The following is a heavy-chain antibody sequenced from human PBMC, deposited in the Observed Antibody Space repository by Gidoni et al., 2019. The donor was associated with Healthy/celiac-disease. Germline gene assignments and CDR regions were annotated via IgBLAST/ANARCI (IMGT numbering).Heavy chain of an antibody. CDR2: ISSSSSYI. CDR3: ARDSSSYNDAFDI. V-gene: IGHV3-21*01. Sequence: EVQLVESGGGLVKPGGSLRLYCPASRFTFSSYSMNWVRQAPGKGLEWVSSISSSSSYIYYADSVKGRFTISRDNAKNSLYLQMNSLRAEDTAVYYCARDSSSYNDAFDIWGQGTMVTVSS. J-gene: IGHJ3*02. CDR1: RFTFSSYS. D-gene: IGHD6-13*01.